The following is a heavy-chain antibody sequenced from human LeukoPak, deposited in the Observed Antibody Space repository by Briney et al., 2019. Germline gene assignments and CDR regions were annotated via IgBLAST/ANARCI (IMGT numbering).Heavy chain of an antibody. J-gene: IGHJ4*02. CDR1: GGSISSYY. CDR3: ARHDPIAVAEDY. Sequence: SETLSLTCTVSGGSISSYYWSWIRQPPGKGLEWIGYIYYSGSTNYNPSLKSRVTISVGTSKNQFSLKLSSVTAADTAVYYCARHDPIAVAEDYWGQGTLVTVSS. CDR2: IYYSGST. V-gene: IGHV4-59*08. D-gene: IGHD6-19*01.